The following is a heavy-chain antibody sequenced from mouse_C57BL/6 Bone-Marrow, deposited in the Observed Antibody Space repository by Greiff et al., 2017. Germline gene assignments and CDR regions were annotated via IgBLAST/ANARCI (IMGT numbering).Heavy chain of an antibody. CDR1: GYSFTGYY. CDR3: ARDSYLLSFAY. D-gene: IGHD2-10*01. Sequence: EVQLQQSGPELVKPGASVKISCKASGYSFTGYYMNWVKQSPEKSLEWIGEINPSTGGTTYNQKFKAKATLTVDKSSSTAYMQLKSLTSEDSAVYYCARDSYLLSFAYWGQGTLVTVSA. CDR2: INPSTGGT. V-gene: IGHV1-42*01. J-gene: IGHJ3*01.